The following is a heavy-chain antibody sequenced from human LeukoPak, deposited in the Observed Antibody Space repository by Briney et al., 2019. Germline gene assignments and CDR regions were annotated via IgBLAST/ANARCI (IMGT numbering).Heavy chain of an antibody. V-gene: IGHV3-20*04. CDR2: INWNGGST. D-gene: IGHD3-10*01. J-gene: IGHJ6*02. CDR3: ARVMSDSLWFGESHGMDV. Sequence: PGGSLRLSCAASGFTFGDYGMSWVRQAPGKGLEWVSGINWNGGSTGYAYSVKGRFTIARDNAKNSLYLQMNSLRAEDTALYYCARVMSDSLWFGESHGMDVWGQGPTVPVSS. CDR1: GFTFGDYG.